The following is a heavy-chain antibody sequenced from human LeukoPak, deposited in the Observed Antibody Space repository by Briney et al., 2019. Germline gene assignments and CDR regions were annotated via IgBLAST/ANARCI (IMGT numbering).Heavy chain of an antibody. D-gene: IGHD3-10*01. CDR2: VYSSGST. J-gene: IGHJ6*03. CDR1: GGSICSGSHY. Sequence: SQTLSLTCTVSGGSICSGSHYWTWIRQPAGEGLEYIGRVYSSGSTVSNPSLRSRLTMSVDTSKNQLSLKLTSVTAADTAVYYCARLGRFGALLPYYYYMDVWGKGTTVTVSS. V-gene: IGHV4-61*02. CDR3: ARLGRFGALLPYYYYMDV.